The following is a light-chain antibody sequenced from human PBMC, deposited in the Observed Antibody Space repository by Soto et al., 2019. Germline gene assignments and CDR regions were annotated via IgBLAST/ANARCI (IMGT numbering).Light chain of an antibody. CDR2: EVT. CDR3: YTYTGISTSLFV. Sequence: QSALTQPASVSGSPGQSITISCTGTSRDIGTSNLVSWYQQYPGKAPKLIIFEVTRRPSGISNRFSGSKSGNTASLTISGLQPEDEADYYFYTYTGISTSLFVFGTGTKLTVL. J-gene: IGLJ1*01. V-gene: IGLV2-23*02. CDR1: SRDIGTSNL.